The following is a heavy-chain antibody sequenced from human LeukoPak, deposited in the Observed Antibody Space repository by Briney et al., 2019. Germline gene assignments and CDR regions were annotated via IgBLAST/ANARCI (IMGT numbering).Heavy chain of an antibody. CDR2: INPNSGGT. CDR1: GYTFTSYA. CDR3: AREPYDSGSFRTDYYYMDV. J-gene: IGHJ6*03. V-gene: IGHV1-2*02. Sequence: ASVKVSCKASGYTFTSYAMNWVRQAPGQGLEWMGWINPNSGGTKYAQKFQGRVTMTRDTSISTAYMELSRLRSDDTAVYYCAREPYDSGSFRTDYYYMDVWGKGTTVTISS. D-gene: IGHD3-10*01.